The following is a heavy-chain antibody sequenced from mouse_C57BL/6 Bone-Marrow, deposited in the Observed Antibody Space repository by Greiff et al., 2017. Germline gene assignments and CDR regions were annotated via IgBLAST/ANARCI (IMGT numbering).Heavy chain of an antibody. D-gene: IGHD1-1*01. CDR2: IYPRSGNT. V-gene: IGHV1-81*01. CDR3: ARSLMTTVVAGG. Sequence: QVHVKQSGAELARPGASVKLSCKASGYTFTSYGISWVKQRTGQGLEWIGEIYPRSGNTYYNEKFKGKATLTADKSSSTAYMELRSLTSEDSAVYFWARSLMTTVVAGGGGTGTTVTVSA. CDR1: GYTFTSYG. J-gene: IGHJ1*03.